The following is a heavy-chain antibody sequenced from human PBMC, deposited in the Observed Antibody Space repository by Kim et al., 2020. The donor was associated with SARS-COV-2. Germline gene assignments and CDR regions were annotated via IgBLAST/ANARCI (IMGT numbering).Heavy chain of an antibody. D-gene: IGHD6-19*01. CDR1: GGSISSSSYY. J-gene: IGHJ6*03. V-gene: IGHV4-39*01. CDR3: ARPSGYSSGWGSYYYYMDV. CDR2: IYYSGST. Sequence: SETLSLTCTVSGGSISSSSYYWGWIRQPPGKGLEWIGSIYYSGSTYYNPSLKSRVTISVDTSKNQFSLKLSSVTAADTAVYYCARPSGYSSGWGSYYYYMDVWGKGTPVTVSS.